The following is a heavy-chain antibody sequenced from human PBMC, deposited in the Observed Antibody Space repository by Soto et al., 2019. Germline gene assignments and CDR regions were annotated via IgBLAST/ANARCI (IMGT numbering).Heavy chain of an antibody. CDR1: GYSFTNYW. Sequence: EVQLVQSGAEVKKPGESLKISCKGSGYSFTNYWIGWVRQMPGKGLEWMGIIYPGDSDTRYSPSFQGQVTISADKSISTAYLQWSSLKASDTAMYYCARGNPHCSGGTCYWRDYYYGADVWGQGTTVTVSS. CDR2: IYPGDSDT. V-gene: IGHV5-51*01. D-gene: IGHD2-15*01. CDR3: ARGNPHCSGGTCYWRDYYYGADV. J-gene: IGHJ6*02.